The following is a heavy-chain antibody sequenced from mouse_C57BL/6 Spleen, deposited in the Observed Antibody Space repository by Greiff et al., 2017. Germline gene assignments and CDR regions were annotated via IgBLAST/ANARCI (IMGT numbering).Heavy chain of an antibody. CDR2: IWSGGST. D-gene: IGHD2-3*01. CDR3: ARKGWLLNYFDY. Sequence: QVQLKESGPGLVQPSQSLSITCTVSGFSLTGSGVHWVRQSPGKGLEWLGVIWSGGSTDYNAAFISRLSISKDNSKSQVFFKMNSLQADDTAIYYCARKGWLLNYFDYWGQGTTLTVSS. J-gene: IGHJ2*01. V-gene: IGHV2-2*01. CDR1: GFSLTGSG.